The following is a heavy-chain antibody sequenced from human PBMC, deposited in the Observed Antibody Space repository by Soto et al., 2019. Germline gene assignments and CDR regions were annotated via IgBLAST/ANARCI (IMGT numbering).Heavy chain of an antibody. Sequence: QVQLVQSGAEVKKPGASVKVSCKASGYTFTSYYIHWVRQAPGQGLEWMGVINPFDDSTIYAQRFQGRVTMTSDTSTSTVFMEVSSLRSEDTALYHCAREEMPTVNNYYYYMDVWGKGTTVTVSS. CDR2: INPFDDST. CDR3: AREEMPTVNNYYYYMDV. V-gene: IGHV1-46*03. D-gene: IGHD4-4*01. J-gene: IGHJ6*03. CDR1: GYTFTSYY.